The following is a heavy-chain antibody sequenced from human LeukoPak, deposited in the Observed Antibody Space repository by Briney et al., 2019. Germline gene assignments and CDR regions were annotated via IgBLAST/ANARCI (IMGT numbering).Heavy chain of an antibody. CDR3: ARMFKVRGPGGMDV. CDR2: IYTSGST. J-gene: IGHJ6*02. D-gene: IGHD3-10*01. Sequence: PSETLSLTCTVSGGSISSYYWSWIRQPAGKGLEWIGRIYTSGSTNYNPSLKSRVTMSVDTSKNQFSLKLSSVTAADTAVYYCARMFKVRGPGGMDVWGQGTTVTVSS. CDR1: GGSISSYY. V-gene: IGHV4-4*07.